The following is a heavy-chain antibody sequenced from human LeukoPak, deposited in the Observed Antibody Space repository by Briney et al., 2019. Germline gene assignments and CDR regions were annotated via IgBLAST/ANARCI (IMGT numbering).Heavy chain of an antibody. D-gene: IGHD5-12*01. CDR2: INPNSGGT. V-gene: IGHV1-2*04. CDR1: GYTFTGYY. Sequence: ASVKVSCKASGYTFTGYYMHWVRQAPGQGLEWMGWINPNSGGTNYAQKFQGWVTMTRDTSISTAYMELSRLRSDNTAVYYCARSYSGYDGALDYWGQGTLVTVSS. J-gene: IGHJ4*02. CDR3: ARSYSGYDGALDY.